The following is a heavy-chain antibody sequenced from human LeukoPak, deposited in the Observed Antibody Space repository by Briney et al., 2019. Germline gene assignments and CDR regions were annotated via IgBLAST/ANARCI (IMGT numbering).Heavy chain of an antibody. CDR1: GFTFSSSW. CDR3: ARYGLTAALDF. Sequence: GGSLRLSCAASGFTFSSSWMSWARQAPGKGLEWVANIKPDGSEKFHVDSVKGRFTISRDNSKSSLSLQMNRLRAEDTAVYYCARYGLTAALDFWGQGTLVTVSS. J-gene: IGHJ4*02. D-gene: IGHD2-21*02. CDR2: IKPDGSEK. V-gene: IGHV3-7*01.